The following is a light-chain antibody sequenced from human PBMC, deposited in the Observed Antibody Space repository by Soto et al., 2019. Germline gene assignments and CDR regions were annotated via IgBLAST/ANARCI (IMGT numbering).Light chain of an antibody. CDR2: SAS. V-gene: IGKV1-9*01. Sequence: IQLTQSPSSLSASVGDRVTITCRASQGISSYLAWYQQKPLKAPELLIYSASTLQSGVPSRFSGSGSGTEFTLTISSLQPEDFAAYYCQQLNNYPWTFGQGTKVDIK. CDR3: QQLNNYPWT. J-gene: IGKJ1*01. CDR1: QGISSY.